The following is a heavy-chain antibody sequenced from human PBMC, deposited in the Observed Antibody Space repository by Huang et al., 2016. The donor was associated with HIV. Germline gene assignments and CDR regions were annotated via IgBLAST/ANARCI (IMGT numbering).Heavy chain of an antibody. D-gene: IGHD3-22*01. CDR3: ATSTPMLGESGGWSGKVVITENVPYVD. J-gene: IGHJ4*02. Sequence: QVHLVQSGAEVKKPGSSVKVSCKASGDSFTSLPINWVRPAPGQGLEWVGGLCPSVGSATYAQKFRGRGTISTDESTSTSYRELSRLRSDDTAMYYCATSTPMLGESGGWSGKVVITENVPYVDWGQGTLVTVSS. CDR2: LCPSVGSA. CDR1: GDSFTSLP. V-gene: IGHV1-69*05.